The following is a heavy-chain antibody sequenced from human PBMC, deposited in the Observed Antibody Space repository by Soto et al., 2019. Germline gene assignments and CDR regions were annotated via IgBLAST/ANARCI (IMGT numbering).Heavy chain of an antibody. V-gene: IGHV3-7*01. CDR1: GFPLSRYW. Sequence: EVQLVESGGDLVQPGGSLRLSCVVSGFPLSRYWMHWVRQAPGKGLECVANINQESSEAYYADSVNGRFTISRDNAKNSIDLQMNSLRDEDTAVYYCVGSNIFPLWGQGTVVTVSS. J-gene: IGHJ4*02. CDR3: VGSNIFPL. CDR2: INQESSEA. D-gene: IGHD2-21*01.